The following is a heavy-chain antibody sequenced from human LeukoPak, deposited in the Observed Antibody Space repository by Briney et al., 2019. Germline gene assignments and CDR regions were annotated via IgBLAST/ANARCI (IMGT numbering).Heavy chain of an antibody. CDR2: INHSGST. CDR3: ARGWFGELRYYYYYMDV. V-gene: IGHV4-34*01. Sequence: SETLSLTCAVYGGSFSGYYWSWIRQPPGKGLEWIGEINHSGSTNYNPSLKSRVTISVDTSKNQFSLKLSSVTAADTAVYYCARGWFGELRYYYYYMDVWGKGTTVTISS. CDR1: GGSFSGYY. D-gene: IGHD3-10*01. J-gene: IGHJ6*03.